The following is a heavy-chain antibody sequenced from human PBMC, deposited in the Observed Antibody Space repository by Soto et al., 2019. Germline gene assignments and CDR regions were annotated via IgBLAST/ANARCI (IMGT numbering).Heavy chain of an antibody. D-gene: IGHD3-9*01. CDR2: IYYRGNT. V-gene: IGHV4-59*08. CDR3: ARQPGYYDILTGYSTYYFDY. Sequence: SETLCLTCTVSGGSISSYYWNWIRQPPGKGLEWIGYIYYRGNTNYNPSLKSRVTISVDTSKNQFSLKLSSVTAADTAVYYCARQPGYYDILTGYSTYYFDYWGQATPVTVSS. CDR1: GGSISSYY. J-gene: IGHJ4*02.